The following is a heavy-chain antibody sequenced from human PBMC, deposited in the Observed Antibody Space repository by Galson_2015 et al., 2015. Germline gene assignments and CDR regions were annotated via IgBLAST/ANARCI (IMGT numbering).Heavy chain of an antibody. CDR2: IRGKACGGTT. V-gene: IGHV3-49*03. CDR3: TRVGPGIAAAGPFFPYYFDY. J-gene: IGHJ4*02. CDR1: GFTFRDYA. Sequence: SLRLSCAASGFTFRDYAMSWFRQAPGKGLEWVGFIRGKACGGTTEYSASVKGRFTISRVDSKSILYLQMNSLKTEDTAVYYCTRVGPGIAAAGPFFPYYFDYWGQGTLVTVSS. D-gene: IGHD6-13*01.